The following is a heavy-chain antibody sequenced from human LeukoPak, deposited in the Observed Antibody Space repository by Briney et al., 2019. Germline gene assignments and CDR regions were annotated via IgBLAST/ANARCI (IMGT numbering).Heavy chain of an antibody. J-gene: IGHJ4*02. D-gene: IGHD4-11*01. V-gene: IGHV5-51*01. CDR2: IYPGDSDT. CDR3: ARHRAAVTTSPLDY. Sequence: GASLKISCKGSGYSFTSYWIGWVRQMPGKGLEWMGIIYPGDSDTRYSPSFQGQVTISADKSISTAYLQWSSLKASDTAMYCCARHRAAVTTSPLDYWGQGTLVTVSS. CDR1: GYSFTSYW.